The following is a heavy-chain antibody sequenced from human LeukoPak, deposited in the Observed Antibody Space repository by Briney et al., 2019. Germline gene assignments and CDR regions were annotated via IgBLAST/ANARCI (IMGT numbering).Heavy chain of an antibody. J-gene: IGHJ4*02. Sequence: PGGSLRLSCAASGFTFSSYWMHWVRQAPGKGLVWVSRINSDGSSTSYADSVKGRFTISRDNAKNSLYLHMNSLRAEDTAVYYCASVRRGGLGAGGDSLDYWGQGTLVTVSS. D-gene: IGHD3-16*01. CDR1: GFTFSSYW. CDR3: ASVRRGGLGAGGDSLDY. CDR2: INSDGSST. V-gene: IGHV3-74*01.